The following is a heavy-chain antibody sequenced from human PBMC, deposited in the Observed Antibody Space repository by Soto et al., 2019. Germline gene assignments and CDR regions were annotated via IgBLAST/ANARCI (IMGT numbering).Heavy chain of an antibody. CDR2: IGPETGAT. J-gene: IGHJ4*02. CDR3: GRGRSGQIVVFY. D-gene: IGHD1-26*01. CDR1: GYTFTGHY. V-gene: IGHV1-2*02. Sequence: ASVKVSCKASGYTFTGHYTHWVRQAPEQGPEWMGEIGPETGATRYAQKFQGRVTMTRDMSITTVYMELNNLSPDDTAVYYCGRGRSGQIVVFYWGQGTPVTVSS.